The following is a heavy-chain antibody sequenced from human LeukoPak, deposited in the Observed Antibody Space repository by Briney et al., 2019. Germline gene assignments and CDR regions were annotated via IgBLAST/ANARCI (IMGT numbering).Heavy chain of an antibody. CDR3: ATSSESYSVIDY. V-gene: IGHV1-69-2*01. CDR2: VDPEDGEI. Sequence: ASVKVSCKASGYTFTDYYMHWAQQAPGKGLEWMGRVDPEDGEIMYAERFQGRVTMTADTSTDTAYMELSSLTSEDTAVYYCATSSESYSVIDYWGQGTLVTVSS. J-gene: IGHJ4*02. CDR1: GYTFTDYY. D-gene: IGHD1-26*01.